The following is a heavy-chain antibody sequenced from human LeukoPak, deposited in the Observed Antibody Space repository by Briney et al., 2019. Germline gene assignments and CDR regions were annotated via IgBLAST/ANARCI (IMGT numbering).Heavy chain of an antibody. CDR1: GYSFTSYW. D-gene: IGHD6-19*01. V-gene: IGHV5-51*01. CDR3: ARLRGTLAVADYYYYMDV. J-gene: IGHJ6*03. Sequence: GESLKISCKGSGYSFTSYWIGWVRQMPGKGLEWMGIIYPGDSDTRYSPSFQGQVTISADKSISTAYLQWSSLKASDTATYYCARLRGTLAVADYYYYMDVWGKGTTVTVSS. CDR2: IYPGDSDT.